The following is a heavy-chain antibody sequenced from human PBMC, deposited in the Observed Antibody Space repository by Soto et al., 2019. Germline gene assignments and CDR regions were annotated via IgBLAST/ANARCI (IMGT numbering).Heavy chain of an antibody. CDR1: GFTVRNAW. CDR3: TTYGGVNVYPLFWA. J-gene: IGHJ5*02. Sequence: EVQLVESGGGLVKPGGSLRLSCAASGFTVRNAWMGWVRQAPGKGLEWVGRLKSKSDGGTSDYAAPVKGRFSISRDESKNTLYLQMNSLKTEDTAVYHCTTYGGVNVYPLFWAWGQGTLVTVSS. V-gene: IGHV3-15*01. D-gene: IGHD2-8*02. CDR2: LKSKSDGGTS.